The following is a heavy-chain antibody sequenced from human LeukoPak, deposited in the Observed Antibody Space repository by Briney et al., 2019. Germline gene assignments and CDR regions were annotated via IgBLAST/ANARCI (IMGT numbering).Heavy chain of an antibody. D-gene: IGHD2-8*02. J-gene: IGHJ4*02. V-gene: IGHV4-59*12. CDR1: GGSISSYY. CDR2: IYYSGST. Sequence: SETLSLTCTVSGGSISSYYWSWIRQPPGKGLEWIGYIYYSGSTTYNPSLKSRVTISVDKSKNQFSLKLSSVTAADTAVYYCASSLVAPPPDYWGQGTLVTVSS. CDR3: ASSLVAPPPDY.